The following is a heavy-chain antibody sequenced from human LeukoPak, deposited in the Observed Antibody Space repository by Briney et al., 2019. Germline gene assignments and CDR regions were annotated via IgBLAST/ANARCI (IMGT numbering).Heavy chain of an antibody. CDR1: GGSFSGYY. J-gene: IGHJ5*02. V-gene: IGHV4-34*01. Sequence: SEALSLTCAVYGGSFSGYYWSWIRQPPGKGLEWIGEINHSGSTNYNPSLKSRVTISVDTSKNQFSLKLSSVTAADTAVYYCARVDWNYAPGFLWFDPWGQGTLVTVSS. CDR3: ARVDWNYAPGFLWFDP. CDR2: INHSGST. D-gene: IGHD1-7*01.